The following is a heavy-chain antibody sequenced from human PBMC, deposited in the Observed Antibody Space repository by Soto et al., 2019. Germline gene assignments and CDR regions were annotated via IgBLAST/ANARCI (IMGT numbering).Heavy chain of an antibody. Sequence: QVQLVESGGDLVKPGGSLRLACAASGFSFSDSYMSWVRQAPGKGLEWLSYISGGSSYTNYADSVQGRFTISRDNAKGSLYLEMNSLRADDTAVYYCAKTIVAASGYYFEHWGQGNLVTVSS. CDR2: ISGGSSYT. J-gene: IGHJ4*02. CDR3: AKTIVAASGYYFEH. V-gene: IGHV3-11*06. CDR1: GFSFSDSY. D-gene: IGHD2-21*01.